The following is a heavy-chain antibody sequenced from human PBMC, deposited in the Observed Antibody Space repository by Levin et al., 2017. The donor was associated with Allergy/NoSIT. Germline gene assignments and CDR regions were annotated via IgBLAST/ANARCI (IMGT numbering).Heavy chain of an antibody. J-gene: IGHJ4*02. CDR3: AKDRGGQYQLPVAGLGVGTLWDY. D-gene: IGHD2-2*01. CDR1: GFTFSSYA. Sequence: GGSLRLSCAASGFTFSSYAMSWVRQAPGKGLEWVSAISGSGGSTYYADSVKGRFTISRDNSKNTLYLQMNSLRAEDTAVYYCAKDRGGQYQLPVAGLGVGTLWDYWGQGTLVTVSS. V-gene: IGHV3-23*01. CDR2: ISGSGGST.